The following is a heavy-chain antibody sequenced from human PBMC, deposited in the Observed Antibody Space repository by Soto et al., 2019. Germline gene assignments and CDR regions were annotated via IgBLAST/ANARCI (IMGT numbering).Heavy chain of an antibody. CDR2: ISSSGSTI. J-gene: IGHJ6*02. CDR1: GFTFSDYY. Sequence: QVQLVESGGGLVKPGGSLRLSCAASGFTFSDYYMSWIRQAPGKGLEWVSYISSSGSTIYYADSVKGRFTISRDNGKHSLYLQMNSLRGEDTAVYYCARAGRVVTYCGDYYYYGMDVWGQGTTVTVSS. CDR3: ARAGRVVTYCGDYYYYGMDV. V-gene: IGHV3-11*01. D-gene: IGHD2-21*02.